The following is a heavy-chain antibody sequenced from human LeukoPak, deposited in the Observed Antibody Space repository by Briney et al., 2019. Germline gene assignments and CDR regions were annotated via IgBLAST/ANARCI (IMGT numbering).Heavy chain of an antibody. V-gene: IGHV3-21*01. D-gene: IGHD2-8*01. CDR3: ARRSVLGAFDI. CDR2: ISTSSSYI. CDR1: GFTFSSHS. Sequence: GGSLRLSCAASGFTFSSHSMNWVRQAPGKGLEWVSSISTSSSYIYYADSVKGRFTISRDNAKNSLYLQMNSLRAEDTAVYYCARRSVLGAFDIWGRGTMVTVSS. J-gene: IGHJ3*02.